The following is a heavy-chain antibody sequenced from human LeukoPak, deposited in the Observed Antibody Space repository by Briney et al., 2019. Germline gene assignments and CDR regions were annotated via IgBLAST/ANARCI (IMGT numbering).Heavy chain of an antibody. J-gene: IGHJ4*02. V-gene: IGHV1-2*02. CDR1: GYTFTGYY. CDR2: INPNSGGT. Sequence: ASVKVSCKASGYTFTGYYMHWVRQAPGQGLKWMGWINPNSGGTNYAQKFQGRVTMTRDTSISTAYMELSRLRSDDTAVYYCARDPAYLAVAGTIFDYWGQGTLVTVSS. CDR3: ARDPAYLAVAGTIFDY. D-gene: IGHD6-19*01.